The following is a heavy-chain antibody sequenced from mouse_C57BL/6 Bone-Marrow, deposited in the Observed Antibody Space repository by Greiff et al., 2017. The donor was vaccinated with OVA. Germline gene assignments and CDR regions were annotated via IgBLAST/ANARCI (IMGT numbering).Heavy chain of an antibody. CDR1: GYTFTSYW. Sequence: QVQLQQPGAELVKPGASVKLSCKASGYTFTSYWMHWVKQRPGQGLEWIGMIHPNSGSTNYNEKFKSKATLTVDKSSSTAYMQLRSLTSEDSAVYYCASGRRDYSASSFAIAYWGQGTSVTVSS. CDR2: IHPNSGST. D-gene: IGHD1-1*01. V-gene: IGHV1-64*01. CDR3: ASGRRDYSASSFAIAY. J-gene: IGHJ4*01.